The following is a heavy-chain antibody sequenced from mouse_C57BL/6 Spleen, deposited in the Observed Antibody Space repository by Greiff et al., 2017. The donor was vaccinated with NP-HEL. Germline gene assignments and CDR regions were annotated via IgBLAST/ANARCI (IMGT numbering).Heavy chain of an antibody. V-gene: IGHV1-80*01. D-gene: IGHD2-1*01. CDR1: GYAFSSYW. Sequence: QVQLQQSGAELVKPGASVKISCKASGYAFSSYWMNWVKQRPGKGLEWIGQIYPGDGDTNYNGKFKGKATLTADKSSSTAYMQPSSLTSEDSAVYFCARRSINYPAWFAYWGQGTLVTVSA. CDR3: ARRSINYPAWFAY. CDR2: IYPGDGDT. J-gene: IGHJ3*01.